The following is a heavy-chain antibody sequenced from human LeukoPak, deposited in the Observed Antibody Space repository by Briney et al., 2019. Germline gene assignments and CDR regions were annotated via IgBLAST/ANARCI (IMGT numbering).Heavy chain of an antibody. CDR1: GYTFTDYY. CDR3: AREDDGDYDRYYFDY. Sequence: ASVKVSCKAPGYTFTDYYLHWVRQAPGQGLEWMGWINPNTGGTNYAQKFQGRVTMTRDTSINTAYMELSRLRSDDTAVYYCAREDDGDYDRYYFDYWGQGTLVTVSS. D-gene: IGHD4-17*01. V-gene: IGHV1-2*02. CDR2: INPNTGGT. J-gene: IGHJ4*02.